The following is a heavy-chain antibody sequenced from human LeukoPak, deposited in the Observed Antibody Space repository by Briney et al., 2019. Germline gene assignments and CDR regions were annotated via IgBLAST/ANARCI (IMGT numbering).Heavy chain of an antibody. J-gene: IGHJ4*02. CDR2: ISWNSGSI. Sequence: PGRSLRLSCAASGFTFDDYAMHWVRQAPGKGLEWVSGISWNSGSIGYADSVKGRFTISRDNAKNSLYLQMNSLRAEDTALYYCAKDIKRLLNYYFDYWGQGTLVTVSS. CDR1: GFTFDDYA. V-gene: IGHV3-9*01. CDR3: AKDIKRLLNYYFDY.